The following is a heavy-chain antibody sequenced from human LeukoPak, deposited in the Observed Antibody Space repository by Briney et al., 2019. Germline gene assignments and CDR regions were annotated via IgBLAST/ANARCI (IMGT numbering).Heavy chain of an antibody. CDR2: ISDTERRT. J-gene: IGHJ4*02. CDR3: GRHDSFIPF. Sequence: PAGGSLRLSCAASGFTFSDYAMTWVRQAAGKGLEWVSSISDTERRTYYTDSVKGRFTISRDDSKKAVYLEMSTLRVEDTAIYFCGRHDSFIPFWGQGTLVTVSS. V-gene: IGHV3-23*01. CDR1: GFTFSDYA. D-gene: IGHD3-16*02.